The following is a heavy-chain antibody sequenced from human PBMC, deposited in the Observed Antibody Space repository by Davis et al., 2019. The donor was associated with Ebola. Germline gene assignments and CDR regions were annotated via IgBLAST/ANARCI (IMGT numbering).Heavy chain of an antibody. J-gene: IGHJ5*02. D-gene: IGHD4-17*01. CDR2: IYPGDSDT. V-gene: IGHV5-51*01. CDR1: GYSFTSYW. Sequence: GESLKISCQGSGYSFTSYWIGWVRQLPGKGPEWMGIIYPGDSDTRYSPSFQGQVIISADKSISTVYLQWRSLKTSDTAIYYCARHGDYGDYVPHDWFDPWGQGTLVTVSS. CDR3: ARHGDYGDYVPHDWFDP.